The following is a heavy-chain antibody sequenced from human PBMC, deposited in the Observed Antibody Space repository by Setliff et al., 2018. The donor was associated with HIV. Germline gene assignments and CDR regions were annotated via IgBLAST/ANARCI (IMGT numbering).Heavy chain of an antibody. V-gene: IGHV1-69-2*01. CDR2: IDPDRGDT. D-gene: IGHD3-16*01. CDR3: AWGTQRPIDS. CDR1: GYTFPDYY. J-gene: IGHJ4*02. Sequence: ASVKVSRKVSGYTFPDYYMQWVRQAPGKGLEWMGLIDPDRGDTVYAEKFQGRVTITADRSIDIAYMKLSSLTSEDTAMYFCAWGTQRPIDSWGQGTLVTVSS.